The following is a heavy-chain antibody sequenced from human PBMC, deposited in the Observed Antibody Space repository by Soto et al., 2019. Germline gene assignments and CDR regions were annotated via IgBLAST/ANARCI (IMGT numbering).Heavy chain of an antibody. D-gene: IGHD4-4*01. CDR2: IHYSGST. CDR3: ARHSYYSNPLRFDP. J-gene: IGHJ5*02. Sequence: PSETLSLTCTVSGGSISSYYWSWIRQPPGKGLEWIGNIHYSGSTNYNPSLKSRVTISVDTSKNQFSLRLSSVTAAETAVYYCARHSYYSNPLRFDPWGQGTLVTVSS. CDR1: GGSISSYY. V-gene: IGHV4-59*08.